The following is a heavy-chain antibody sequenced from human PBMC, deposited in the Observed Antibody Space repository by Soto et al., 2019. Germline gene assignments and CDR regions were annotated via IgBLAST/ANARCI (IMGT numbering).Heavy chain of an antibody. J-gene: IGHJ5*02. V-gene: IGHV3-66*01. CDR3: ARATMIGLLSS. CDR1: GFAVSSNF. CDR2: IYSGGST. Sequence: GGSMRLFCAASGFAVSSNFMSWVRQAPGKGLEWVSVIYSGGSTYYADSVKGRFTISRDNSENTLYLQMNSLRAEDTAIYYCARATMIGLLSSWGQGTLVTVSS. D-gene: IGHD3-22*01.